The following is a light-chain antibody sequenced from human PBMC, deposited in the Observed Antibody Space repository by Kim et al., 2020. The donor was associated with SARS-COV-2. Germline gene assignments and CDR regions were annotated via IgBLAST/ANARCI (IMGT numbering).Light chain of an antibody. Sequence: DIQMTQSPSTLSAFVGDRVTITCRASQSVDGWLAWYQQKPGKAPRLLIYQASKLASGAPLRFSGSGSGTDFTLTVSNLQPDDSAVYYCKQYETYWTFGPGTKVDIK. CDR3: KQYETYWT. J-gene: IGKJ1*01. CDR1: QSVDGW. CDR2: QAS. V-gene: IGKV1-5*03.